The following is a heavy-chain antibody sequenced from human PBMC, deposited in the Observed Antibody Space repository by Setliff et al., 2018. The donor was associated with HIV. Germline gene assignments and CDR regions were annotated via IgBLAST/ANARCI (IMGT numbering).Heavy chain of an antibody. CDR2: VNRDGNST. J-gene: IGHJ4*02. Sequence: GGSLRLSCAASGFTFDRFWMHWVRQAPGKGLVWVSRVNRDGNSTTYADSVKDRFTISRDNAKNTLYLQMNSLRAEDTGVYYCHSGYDTEEQSYFDYWGQGALVTVSS. D-gene: IGHD5-12*01. CDR3: HSGYDTEEQSYFDY. V-gene: IGHV3-74*01. CDR1: GFTFDRFW.